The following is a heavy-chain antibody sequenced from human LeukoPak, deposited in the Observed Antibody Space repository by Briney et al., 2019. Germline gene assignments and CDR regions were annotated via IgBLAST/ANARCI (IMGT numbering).Heavy chain of an antibody. Sequence: GGSLRLSCTASGFTFSNFWMGWVRQAPGEGLEWVANIKQDETEKFYLGSVKGRFTISRDNAKNSLYLQMNSLRAEDTAVYYCARVNNYNWLDPWGQGTLVTVSS. CDR1: GFTFSNFW. CDR2: IKQDETEK. V-gene: IGHV3-7*01. CDR3: ARVNNYNWLDP. J-gene: IGHJ5*02. D-gene: IGHD1-20*01.